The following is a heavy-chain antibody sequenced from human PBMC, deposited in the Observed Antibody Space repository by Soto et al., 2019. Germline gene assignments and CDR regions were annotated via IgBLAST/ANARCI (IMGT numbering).Heavy chain of an antibody. Sequence: SETLSLTCTVSGAPITVKYWSWIRQAPGKGLEWIGYIYYSGSTTYNPSLKSRATMSADTSKDQFSLKLTSVTAADTAVYYCARVGGGPSEHWGPGILVNVSS. CDR3: ARVGGGPSEH. D-gene: IGHD2-15*01. CDR1: GAPITVKY. CDR2: IYYSGST. J-gene: IGHJ1*01. V-gene: IGHV4-59*01.